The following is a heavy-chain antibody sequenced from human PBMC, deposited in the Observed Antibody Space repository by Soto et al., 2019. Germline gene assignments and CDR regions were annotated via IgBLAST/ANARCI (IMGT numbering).Heavy chain of an antibody. CDR3: ARPPGYISDWYYFDL. J-gene: IGHJ4*02. CDR1: GYTVIDYY. CDR2: ISPRSGGT. D-gene: IGHD3-9*01. Sequence: ASVKVSCKASGYTVIDYYMHGVRQAPGQGFEWMGRISPRSGGTNYAQKFQGRVTMTWDTSLNTAYMELSSLISEDTAVYYCARPPGYISDWYYFDLWGQGTLVTVSS. V-gene: IGHV1-2*02.